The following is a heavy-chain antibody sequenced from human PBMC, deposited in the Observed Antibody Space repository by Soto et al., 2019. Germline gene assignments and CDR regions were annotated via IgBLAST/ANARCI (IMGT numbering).Heavy chain of an antibody. J-gene: IGHJ4*02. CDR3: TREVEYIAVVPAVLLSFPFDY. CDR1: GFTFGDYA. CDR2: IRSKAYGGTT. V-gene: IGHV3-49*03. Sequence: PGGSLRLSCTAPGFTFGDYAMSWFRQAPGKGLEWVGFIRSKAYGGTTEYAASVKGRFTISRDDSKRIAYLQMNSLKTEDIAVFYFTREVEYIAVVPAVLLSFPFDYWGQGT. D-gene: IGHD2-2*01.